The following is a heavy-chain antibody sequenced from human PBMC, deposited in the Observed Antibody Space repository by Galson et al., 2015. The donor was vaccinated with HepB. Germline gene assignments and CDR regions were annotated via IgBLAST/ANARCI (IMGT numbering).Heavy chain of an antibody. CDR3: TWWSGSNTYYFDY. Sequence: SLRLSCAASGFTFSGSAMNWVRQASGKGLGWVGRIRSKANSYATAYAASVKGRFTISRDDSKNTAYLQMNSLKTEDTAVYYCTWWSGSNTYYFDYWGQGTLVTVSS. V-gene: IGHV3-73*01. CDR1: GFTFSGSA. CDR2: IRSKANSYAT. D-gene: IGHD2-15*01. J-gene: IGHJ4*02.